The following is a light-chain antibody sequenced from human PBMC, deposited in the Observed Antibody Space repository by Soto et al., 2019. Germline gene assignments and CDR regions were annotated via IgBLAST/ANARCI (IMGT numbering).Light chain of an antibody. V-gene: IGKV1-12*01. J-gene: IGKJ5*01. Sequence: DIQMTQSPSSVSASVGDRVTITCRASQDISNWLAWYQQKPGKAPKLLIYVASMLQSGVPSRFSGSGSVTDFTLTISSLEPKDFATYYCQQAHSFPLTFGQGTRLEIK. CDR3: QQAHSFPLT. CDR1: QDISNW. CDR2: VAS.